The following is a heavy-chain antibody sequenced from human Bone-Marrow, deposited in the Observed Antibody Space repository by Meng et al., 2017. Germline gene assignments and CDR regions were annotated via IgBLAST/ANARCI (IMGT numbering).Heavy chain of an antibody. CDR3: ARQGFLEWLLYRGNWFDP. Sequence: QLQLPESGPGLVKPSETLSLTCTVSGGSISSSSYYWGWIRQPPGKGLEWIGSIYYSGSTYYNPSLKSRVTISVDTSKNQFSLKLSSVTAADTAVYYCARQGFLEWLLYRGNWFDPWGQGTLVTVSS. V-gene: IGHV4-39*01. J-gene: IGHJ5*02. D-gene: IGHD3-3*01. CDR1: GGSISSSSYY. CDR2: IYYSGST.